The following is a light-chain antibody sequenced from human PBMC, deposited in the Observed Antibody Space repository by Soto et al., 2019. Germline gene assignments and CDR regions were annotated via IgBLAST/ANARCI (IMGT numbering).Light chain of an antibody. Sequence: QSVLTQPASVSGSPGQSITISCTGTSSDVGAYNSVSWYQQEPGKAPRLLIYEVTNRPSGVSSRFSGSKSANTASLTISGLQADDEADYYCSSYKRSSTFVFGTGTKVTVL. J-gene: IGLJ1*01. V-gene: IGLV2-14*01. CDR2: EVT. CDR3: SSYKRSSTFV. CDR1: SSDVGAYNS.